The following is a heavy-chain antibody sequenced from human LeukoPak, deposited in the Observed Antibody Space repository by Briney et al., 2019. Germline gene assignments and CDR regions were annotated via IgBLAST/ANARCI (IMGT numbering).Heavy chain of an antibody. J-gene: IGHJ5*02. CDR1: GYTFTGNY. V-gene: IGHV1-2*02. CDR2: INPNTGGT. Sequence: GASVKVSCKASGYTFTGNYMHWVRQAPGQGLEWMGWINPNTGGTNYAQKFQGRVTMTRDTSITTAYMELSRLRSDDTAVYYCARAERSGGSCYESWFAPWGQGTLVTVSS. D-gene: IGHD2-15*01. CDR3: ARAERSGGSCYESWFAP.